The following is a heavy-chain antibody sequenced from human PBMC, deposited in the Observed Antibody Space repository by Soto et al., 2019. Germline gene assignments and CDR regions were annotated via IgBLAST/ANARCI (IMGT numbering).Heavy chain of an antibody. Sequence: QVQLQESGPGLVKPSETLSLTCTVSGGSMSGYYWSWIRQAAGKGLEWIGRVDTSETTYYNPSLTSRVTMSLDTSKNQFSLNLDSLTAADTAVYYCAGNIAAAGRRYYGMDVWGQGTTVTFSS. J-gene: IGHJ6*02. D-gene: IGHD6-13*01. CDR2: VDTSETT. CDR3: AGNIAAAGRRYYGMDV. CDR1: GGSMSGYY. V-gene: IGHV4-4*07.